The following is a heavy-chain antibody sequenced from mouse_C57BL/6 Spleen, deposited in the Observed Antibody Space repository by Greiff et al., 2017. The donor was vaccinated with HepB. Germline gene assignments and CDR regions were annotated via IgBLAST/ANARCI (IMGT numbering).Heavy chain of an antibody. CDR1: GYTFTSYW. CDR2: IYPGSGST. Sequence: QVQLQQSGAELVKPGASVKMSCKASGYTFTSYWITWVKQRPGQGLEWIGDIYPGSGSTNYNEKFKSKATLTVDTSSSTAYMQLSSLTSEDSAVYYCARWGTAQAMDYWGQGTSVTVSS. D-gene: IGHD3-2*02. V-gene: IGHV1-55*01. CDR3: ARWGTAQAMDY. J-gene: IGHJ4*01.